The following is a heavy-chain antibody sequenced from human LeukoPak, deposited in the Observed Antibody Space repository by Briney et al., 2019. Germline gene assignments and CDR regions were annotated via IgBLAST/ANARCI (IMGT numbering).Heavy chain of an antibody. Sequence: PGGSLRLSGAASGFTFNRYGMHWVRQAPGKGLEWVAYIGHDGSNKYYADSVKGRFTISRDSSENTLYLQMNSLRAEDTAVYYCARDVRIVYYDRSPDYWGQGTLVTVSS. CDR3: ARDVRIVYYDRSPDY. CDR1: GFTFNRYG. J-gene: IGHJ4*02. CDR2: IGHDGSNK. V-gene: IGHV3-30*02. D-gene: IGHD3-22*01.